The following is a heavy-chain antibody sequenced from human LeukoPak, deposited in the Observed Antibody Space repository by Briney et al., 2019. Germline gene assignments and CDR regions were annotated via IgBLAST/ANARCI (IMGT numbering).Heavy chain of an antibody. J-gene: IGHJ3*02. CDR3: AKDSRFCTGYDCRGDAFDS. CDR1: GFTFRDYW. Sequence: GGSLRLSCAASGFTFRDYWMSWVRQSPGRGLEWVANIKEDGSQKYDVDSVRGRFTISRDNAKNSLFLQMDSLRAEDTAVYYCAKDSRFCTGYDCRGDAFDSWGQGTMVTVTS. CDR2: IKEDGSQK. D-gene: IGHD2-8*02. V-gene: IGHV3-7*01.